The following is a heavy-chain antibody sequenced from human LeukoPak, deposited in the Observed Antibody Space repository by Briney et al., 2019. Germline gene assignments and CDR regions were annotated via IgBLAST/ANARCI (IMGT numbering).Heavy chain of an antibody. V-gene: IGHV4-31*03. D-gene: IGHD3-16*01. CDR2: IYYSGSN. CDR1: GGSISSGGYY. Sequence: SQTLSLTCTVSGGSISSGGYYWSWIRQHPGKGLEWNGYIYYSGSNYYNPSLKSRVTISVDTSKNQFSLKLSSVTAADTAVYYCAREGGLGYYYYGMDVWGQGTTVTVSS. J-gene: IGHJ6*02. CDR3: AREGGLGYYYYGMDV.